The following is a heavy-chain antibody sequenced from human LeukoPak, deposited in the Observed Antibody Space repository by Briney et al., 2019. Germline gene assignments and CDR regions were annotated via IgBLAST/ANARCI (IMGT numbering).Heavy chain of an antibody. Sequence: ASVKVSCRASGYTFTDYYMHWVRQAPGQGLEWMGWINPNSGGTNYAQKFQGRVTMTRDTSISTAYMELSRLRSDDTAVYYCAREVTMVRGVIMKPLGYWGQGTLVTVSS. V-gene: IGHV1-2*02. CDR1: GYTFTDYY. D-gene: IGHD3-10*01. CDR3: AREVTMVRGVIMKPLGY. CDR2: INPNSGGT. J-gene: IGHJ4*02.